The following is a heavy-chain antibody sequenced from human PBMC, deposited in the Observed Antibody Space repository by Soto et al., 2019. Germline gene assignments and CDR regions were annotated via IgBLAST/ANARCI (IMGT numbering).Heavy chain of an antibody. CDR3: AREDYDSETDY. CDR1: GFTFSSYG. V-gene: IGHV3-33*01. J-gene: IGHJ4*02. D-gene: IGHD3-22*01. CDR2: IWYDGSNK. Sequence: QVQLVESGGGVVQPGRSLRLSCAASGFTFSSYGMHWVRQAPGKGLEWVAVIWYDGSNKYYADSVKGRFTISRDNSKNTLYLQMNSLRVEDTAVYYCAREDYDSETDYWGQGTLVTVSS.